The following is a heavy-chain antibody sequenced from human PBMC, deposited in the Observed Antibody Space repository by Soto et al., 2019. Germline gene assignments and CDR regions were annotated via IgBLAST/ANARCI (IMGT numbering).Heavy chain of an antibody. CDR3: ARGRTGTTSYFDY. J-gene: IGHJ4*02. V-gene: IGHV1-2*02. CDR1: GYTFTGYY. Sequence: SMKGSCKSSGYTFTGYYLHWVRQAPGQGLEWMGWINPNSGGTNYAQKFQGRVTMTRDTSISTAYMELSRLRSDDTAVYYCARGRTGTTSYFDYWGQGNLVTVSS. CDR2: INPNSGGT. D-gene: IGHD1-1*01.